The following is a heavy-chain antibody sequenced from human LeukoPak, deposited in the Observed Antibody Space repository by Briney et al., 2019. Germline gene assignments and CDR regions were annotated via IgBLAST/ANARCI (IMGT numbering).Heavy chain of an antibody. CDR1: EFTFSSYG. CDR3: ARGATMIVVDQYFDY. D-gene: IGHD3-22*01. V-gene: IGHV3-33*01. CDR2: ISYDGTNK. J-gene: IGHJ4*02. Sequence: PGGSLRLSCAASEFTFSSYGMHWVRQVPGKGLEWVAVISYDGTNKYYADSVKGRFTISRDNSKNTLYLQMNSLRAEDTAVYYCARGATMIVVDQYFDYWGQGTLVTVSS.